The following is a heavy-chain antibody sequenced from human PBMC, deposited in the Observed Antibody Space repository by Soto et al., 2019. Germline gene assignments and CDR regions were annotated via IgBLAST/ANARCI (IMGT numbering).Heavy chain of an antibody. CDR1: GYTFTSYY. Sequence: GASVKVSCKASGYTFTSYYMHWVRQAPGQGLEWKGKINPSCGSTSFAQKFQGRVTMTRDTSTSTVYMELSSLRSEDTAVYYCARDPTGNSSGWYPGFDPWGQGTLVTVSS. J-gene: IGHJ5*02. D-gene: IGHD6-19*01. V-gene: IGHV1-46*01. CDR3: ARDPTGNSSGWYPGFDP. CDR2: INPSCGST.